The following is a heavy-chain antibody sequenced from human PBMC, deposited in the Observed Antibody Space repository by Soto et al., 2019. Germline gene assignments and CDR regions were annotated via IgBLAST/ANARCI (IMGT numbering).Heavy chain of an antibody. J-gene: IGHJ4*02. CDR3: ARLVYDTRLNYMHFDF. Sequence: SETLSLTCAVSGVSISSGNWWTWVRQSPQRGLEYIGEIFHDGTANYYPSFERRVAISVDTSKNQFSLKLTSVTAADTAIYFCARLVYDTRLNYMHFDFWGQGTLVTVSS. V-gene: IGHV4-4*02. CDR2: IFHDGTA. CDR1: GVSISSGNW. D-gene: IGHD3-10*01.